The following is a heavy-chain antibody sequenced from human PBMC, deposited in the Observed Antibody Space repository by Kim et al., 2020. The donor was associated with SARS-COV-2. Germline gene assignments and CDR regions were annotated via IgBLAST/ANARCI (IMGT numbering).Heavy chain of an antibody. V-gene: IGHV4-59*13. D-gene: IGHD3-22*01. J-gene: IGHJ4*02. CDR3: ARDTPDSSGFGVGSFDY. CDR2: IYYSGST. Sequence: SETLSLTCTVSGGSISSYYWSWIRQPPGKGLEWIGYIYYSGSTNYNPSLKSRVTISVDTSKNQFSLKLSSVTAADTAVYYCARDTPDSSGFGVGSFDYWGQGTLVTVSS. CDR1: GGSISSYY.